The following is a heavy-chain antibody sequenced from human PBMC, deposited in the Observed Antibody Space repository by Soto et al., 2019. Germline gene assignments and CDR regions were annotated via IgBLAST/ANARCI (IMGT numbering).Heavy chain of an antibody. CDR2: IYHSGST. V-gene: IGHV4-31*03. D-gene: IGHD2-2*01. CDR1: AASIISGNHY. J-gene: IGHJ4*02. Sequence: QVQLQESGPGLVKPSQTLSLTCTVSAASIISGNHYWTWVRQHPGKALEWIGYIYHSGSTYYNPSLGSRGTIAVDASKNQCSLKLTSVTAADTAVYYCARVGVPAVIDYWGQGTLVTVSS. CDR3: ARVGVPAVIDY.